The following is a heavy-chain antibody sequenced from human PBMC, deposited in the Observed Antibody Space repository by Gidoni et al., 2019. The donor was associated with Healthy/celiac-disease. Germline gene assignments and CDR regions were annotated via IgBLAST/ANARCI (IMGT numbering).Heavy chain of an antibody. D-gene: IGHD2-2*01. CDR2: IYYSGST. J-gene: IGHJ4*02. V-gene: IGHV4-31*03. CDR1: GGSISSGGYY. CDR3: ARDPVVSEDYPTLPDY. Sequence: LSLTCTVSGGSISSGGYYWSWIRQHPGKGLEWIGYIYYSGSTSYNPSLKSRVTISVDTSKNQFSLKLSSVTAADTAVYYCARDPVVSEDYPTLPDYWGQGTLVTVSS.